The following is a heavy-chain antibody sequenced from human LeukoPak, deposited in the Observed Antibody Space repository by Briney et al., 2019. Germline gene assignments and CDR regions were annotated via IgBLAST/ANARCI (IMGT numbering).Heavy chain of an antibody. J-gene: IGHJ4*02. CDR2: IYYSGST. CDR1: GGSISSGGYY. D-gene: IGHD6-13*01. V-gene: IGHV4-31*03. Sequence: SETLSLTCTVSGGSISSGGYYWSWIRQHPGKGLEWIGYIYYSGSTYYNSSLKSRVTISVDTSKNQFSLKLSSVTAADTAVYYCARATIEIPGIAAAGDHWGQGTLVTVSS. CDR3: ARATIEIPGIAAAGDH.